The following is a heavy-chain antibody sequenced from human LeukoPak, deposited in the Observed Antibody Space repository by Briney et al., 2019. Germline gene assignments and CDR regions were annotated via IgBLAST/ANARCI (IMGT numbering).Heavy chain of an antibody. Sequence: SETLSLTCTVSGGSISSYYWSWIRQPPGNGLEWIGYIYYSGSTNYNPSLKSRVTISVDTSKNQFSLKLSSVTAADTAVYYCASPGYSSGWYSGGKYYFDYWGQGTLVTVSS. CDR2: IYYSGST. CDR1: GGSISSYY. D-gene: IGHD6-19*01. CDR3: ASPGYSSGWYSGGKYYFDY. V-gene: IGHV4-59*08. J-gene: IGHJ4*02.